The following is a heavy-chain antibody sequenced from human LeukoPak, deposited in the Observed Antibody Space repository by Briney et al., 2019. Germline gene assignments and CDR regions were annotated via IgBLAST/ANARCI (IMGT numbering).Heavy chain of an antibody. CDR1: GFTFSSYG. V-gene: IGHV3-30*02. D-gene: IGHD2-8*02. J-gene: IGHJ4*02. CDR3: AIYRQVLLPFES. Sequence: GGSLRLSCAASGFTFSSYGIHWVRQAPGKGLKWVAFIRYDGANKDYTDFVKGRFIISRDNSKNTEYLQMNSLRAEDTAIYYCAIYRQVLLPFESWGQGTLVTASS. CDR2: IRYDGANK.